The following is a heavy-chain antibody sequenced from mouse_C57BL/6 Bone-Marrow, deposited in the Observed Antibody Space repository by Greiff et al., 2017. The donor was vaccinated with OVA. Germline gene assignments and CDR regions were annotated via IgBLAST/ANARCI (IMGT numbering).Heavy chain of an antibody. CDR1: GYTFTDYE. CDR2: IDPETGGT. V-gene: IGHV1-15*01. Sequence: VKLMESGAELVRPGASVTLSCKASGYTFTDYEMHWVKQTPVHGLEWIGAIDPETGGTAYNQKFKGKAILTADKYSSTAYMELRSLTSEDSAVYYCTRGYSNYYAMDYWGQGTSVTVSS. D-gene: IGHD2-5*01. CDR3: TRGYSNYYAMDY. J-gene: IGHJ4*01.